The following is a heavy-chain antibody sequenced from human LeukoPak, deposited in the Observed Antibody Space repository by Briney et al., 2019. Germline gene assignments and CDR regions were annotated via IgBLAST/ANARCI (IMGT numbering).Heavy chain of an antibody. CDR3: ARWSVEYYYGSGSYYRGSYYGMDV. J-gene: IGHJ6*02. CDR2: INSDGSST. Sequence: GGSLRLSCAASGFTFSSYWMHWVRQAPGKGLVWVSRINSDGSSTSYADSVKGRFTISRDNAKNTLYLQMNSLRAEDAAVYYCARWSVEYYYGSGSYYRGSYYGMDVWGQGTTVTVSS. CDR1: GFTFSSYW. V-gene: IGHV3-74*01. D-gene: IGHD3-10*01.